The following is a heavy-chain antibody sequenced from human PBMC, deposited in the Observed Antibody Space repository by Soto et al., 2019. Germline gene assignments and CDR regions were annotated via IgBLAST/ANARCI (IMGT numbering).Heavy chain of an antibody. V-gene: IGHV1-69*06. CDR1: GGTFSSYA. CDR3: ARGGGDDSSGYQHYYYGMDV. D-gene: IGHD3-22*01. J-gene: IGHJ6*02. CDR2: IIPIFGTA. Sequence: QVQLVQSGAEVKKPGSSVKVSCKASGGTFSSYAISWVRQAPGQGLEWMGGIIPIFGTANYAQKFQGRVTITADKATSTAYMGLSSLGSEDTAVYYCARGGGDDSSGYQHYYYGMDVWGQGTTVTVSS.